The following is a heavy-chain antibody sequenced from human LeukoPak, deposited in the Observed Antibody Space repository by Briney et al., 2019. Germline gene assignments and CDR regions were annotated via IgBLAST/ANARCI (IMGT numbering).Heavy chain of an antibody. Sequence: SETLSLTCTVSGGSISSSSYYWGWIRQPPGKGLEWIGSIYYSGSTYYNPSLKSRVTISVDTSKNQFSLKLSSVTAADTAVYYCASSSWPLFDYWGQGTLVTVSS. V-gene: IGHV4-39*07. CDR2: IYYSGST. D-gene: IGHD6-13*01. CDR3: ASSSWPLFDY. CDR1: GGSISSSSYY. J-gene: IGHJ4*02.